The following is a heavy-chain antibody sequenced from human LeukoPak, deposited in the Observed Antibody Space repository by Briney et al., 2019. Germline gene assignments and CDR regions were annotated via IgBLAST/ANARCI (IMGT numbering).Heavy chain of an antibody. J-gene: IGHJ5*02. CDR3: ARQAGYLSP. CDR2: IYYSGST. CDR1: GGAFSTFY. V-gene: IGHV4-59*08. D-gene: IGHD2/OR15-2a*01. Sequence: SETLSLTCTVSGGAFSTFYWSWIRQPPGKGLEWIGHIYYSGSTNYNPSLKSRVTISLDTSKNQFSLKLSSATAADTAVYYCARQAGYLSPWGQGTLVTVSS.